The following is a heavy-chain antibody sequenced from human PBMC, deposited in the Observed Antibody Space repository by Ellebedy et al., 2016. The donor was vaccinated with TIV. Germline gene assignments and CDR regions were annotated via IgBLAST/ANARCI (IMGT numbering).Heavy chain of an antibody. CDR1: GFTFTGYW. CDR2: IYGDGSSI. J-gene: IGHJ4*02. D-gene: IGHD2-15*01. V-gene: IGHV3-74*01. CDR3: ARDLGIRAAY. Sequence: GESLKISCAASGFTFTGYWMHWVRHVPGKGLVWVSRIYGDGSSISYADSVKGRFTITRDNAKNTLYLQMNSLRAEDTAVYYWARDLGIRAAYWGQGTLVTVSS.